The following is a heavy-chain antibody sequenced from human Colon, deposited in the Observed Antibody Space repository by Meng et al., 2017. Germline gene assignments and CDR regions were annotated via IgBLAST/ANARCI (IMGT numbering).Heavy chain of an antibody. CDR1: GYLFSYYA. CDR3: AREGSDSWIDY. J-gene: IGHJ4*02. D-gene: IGHD6-13*01. Sequence: QVQLVQSGSELKKPGASVKVTCKTSGYLFSYYAMKWVRQAPGRGLGWMGWSNTKTGNPTYAQAFTGRFVFSLDTSVSTAYLQINDLKADDTAVYYCAREGSDSWIDYWGQGTLVTVSS. CDR2: SNTKTGNP. V-gene: IGHV7-4-1*02.